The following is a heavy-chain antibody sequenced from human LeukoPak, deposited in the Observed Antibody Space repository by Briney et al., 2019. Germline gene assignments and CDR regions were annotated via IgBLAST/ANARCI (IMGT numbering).Heavy chain of an antibody. D-gene: IGHD6-19*01. CDR3: ARHLSPIAVANGSPQDY. Sequence: PSETLSLTCSVSGGSIMSSSYYWGWFRLAPGKGLEWIGTIFYLGTTYYDPSLRSRVTISVDTSNNQFSLRLTSVTAADTALYYCARHLSPIAVANGSPQDYWGQGMLVTVSS. CDR2: IFYLGTT. CDR1: GGSIMSSSYY. J-gene: IGHJ4*02. V-gene: IGHV4-39*01.